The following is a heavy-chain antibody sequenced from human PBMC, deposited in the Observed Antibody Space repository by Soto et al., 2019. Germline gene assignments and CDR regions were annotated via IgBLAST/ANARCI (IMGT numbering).Heavy chain of an antibody. D-gene: IGHD1-26*01. Sequence: QVQLQESGPGLVKPSDTLSLTCAVSGYSISSSNWWGWIRQPPGKGLEWIGYIYYSGTTYYNPSLKSRVTMSVDTSKSRFSLKLPSVTAVDTAVYYCARREIQGPIDYWGQGTLVTVSS. V-gene: IGHV4-28*01. CDR3: ARREIQGPIDY. CDR1: GYSISSSNW. J-gene: IGHJ4*02. CDR2: IYYSGTT.